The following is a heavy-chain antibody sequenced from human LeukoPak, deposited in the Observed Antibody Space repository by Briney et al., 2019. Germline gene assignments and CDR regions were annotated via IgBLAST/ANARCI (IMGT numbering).Heavy chain of an antibody. CDR3: AKAANYDFWSGYGY. J-gene: IGHJ4*02. CDR1: GFTFSSYA. D-gene: IGHD3-3*01. Sequence: PGGSLRLSCAASGFTFSSYAMSWVRQAPGKGLEWVSAISGSGGSTYYADSVKGRFTISRDTSKNTLYLQMNSLRVEDTAVYYCAKAANYDFWSGYGYWGQGTLVTVSS. CDR2: ISGSGGST. V-gene: IGHV3-23*01.